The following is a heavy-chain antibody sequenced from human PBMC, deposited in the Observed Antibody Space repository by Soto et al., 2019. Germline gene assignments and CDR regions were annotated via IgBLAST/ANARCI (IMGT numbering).Heavy chain of an antibody. Sequence: GSSVKVSCKDSGGTLSSYAISWGRQAPGQGLEWMGVIILIFGTANHAQKVQGRVTITADESTSTAYMELSSLRSEDTAVYYCARGISGSYGRHDAFDIWGQGTMVTVSS. J-gene: IGHJ3*02. CDR3: ARGISGSYGRHDAFDI. V-gene: IGHV1-69*13. CDR2: IILIFGTA. CDR1: GGTLSSYA. D-gene: IGHD1-26*01.